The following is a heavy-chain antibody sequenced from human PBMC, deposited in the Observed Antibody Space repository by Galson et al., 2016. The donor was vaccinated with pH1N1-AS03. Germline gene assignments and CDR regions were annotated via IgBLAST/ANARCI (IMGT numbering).Heavy chain of an antibody. Sequence: SVKVSCKASGYTFTNFGITWVRQAPGQGLEWMGWISGYNGQTHYAQRFQGRVTLTTDTSTTTAYMELRSLRSDDTAVYYCARGGDHASYWGKGSLVTVSS. CDR1: GYTFTNFG. CDR2: ISGYNGQT. V-gene: IGHV1-18*01. CDR3: ARGGDHASY. J-gene: IGHJ4*02. D-gene: IGHD3-10*01.